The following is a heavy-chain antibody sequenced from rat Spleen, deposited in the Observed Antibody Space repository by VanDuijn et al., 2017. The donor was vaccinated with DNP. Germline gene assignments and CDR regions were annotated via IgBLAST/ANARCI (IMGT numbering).Heavy chain of an antibody. CDR1: GFTFNNYW. CDR2: ITNTGSHT. D-gene: IGHD1-4*01. J-gene: IGHJ2*01. V-gene: IGHV5-31*01. Sequence: EIQLVESGGGPVQPGRSLKPSCAASGFTFNNYWMTWIRQAPGKGLEWVASITNTGSHTYYSDSVKGRFTISRDNAKSVLYLQMNSLRSEDTATYFCTVNRDLTWGQGVTVTVSS. CDR3: TVNRDLT.